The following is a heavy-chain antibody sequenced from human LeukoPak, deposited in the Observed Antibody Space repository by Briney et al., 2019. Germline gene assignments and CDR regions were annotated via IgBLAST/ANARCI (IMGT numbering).Heavy chain of an antibody. Sequence: PSETLSLTCTVSGGSISSGSYYWSWIRQPAGKGLEWIGYIYYSGSTNYNPSLKSRVSISVDTSKNQFSLRLSSVTAADTAVYYCAREDSGRYRYYFDYWGQGTLVTVSS. D-gene: IGHD1-26*01. CDR2: IYYSGST. CDR3: AREDSGRYRYYFDY. J-gene: IGHJ4*02. V-gene: IGHV4-61*10. CDR1: GGSISSGSYY.